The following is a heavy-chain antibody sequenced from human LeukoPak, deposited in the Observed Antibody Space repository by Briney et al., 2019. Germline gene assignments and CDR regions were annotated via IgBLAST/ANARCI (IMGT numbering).Heavy chain of an antibody. CDR3: ARGPRGWYSSG. J-gene: IGHJ4*02. CDR2: IYYSGST. Sequence: PSETLSLTCTVSGGSISSSIYYWGWIRQPPGKGLEWIGSIYYSGSTYYNPSLKSRVTISVDTSKNQFSLKLSSVTAADTAVYYCARGPRGWYSSGWGQGTLVTVSS. V-gene: IGHV4-39*01. D-gene: IGHD6-19*01. CDR1: GGSISSSIYY.